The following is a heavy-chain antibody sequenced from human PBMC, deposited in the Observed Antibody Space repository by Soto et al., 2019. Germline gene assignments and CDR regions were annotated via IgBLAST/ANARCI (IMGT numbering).Heavy chain of an antibody. Sequence: EVQLAESGGGLAQPGGSLRLSCAASGFTLSGYAMDWVRQAPGKGLEYVSGISSNGVGTYYANSVQGRFTLSRDNSKNTVYLQMCSLRPEDMAVYYCARRARPDFYYMDVWGNGTTVTVS. J-gene: IGHJ6*03. V-gene: IGHV3-64*01. D-gene: IGHD6-6*01. CDR3: ARRARPDFYYMDV. CDR2: ISSNGVGT. CDR1: GFTLSGYA.